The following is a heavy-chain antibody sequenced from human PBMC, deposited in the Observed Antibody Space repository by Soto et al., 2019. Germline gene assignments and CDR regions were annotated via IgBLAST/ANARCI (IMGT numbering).Heavy chain of an antibody. CDR1: GGTFSSDA. Sequence: QVQLVQSGAEVKKPGSSVKVSCEASGGTFSSDAINWVRQAPGQGLEWMGGIIPMFGTATYAQKFQGRVTIIADESTNRGYMELSSLRSEDTAVYYCARCRFPSSGWFGLLDHWGQGTLVTVSS. CDR2: IIPMFGTA. D-gene: IGHD6-19*01. J-gene: IGHJ4*02. CDR3: ARCRFPSSGWFGLLDH. V-gene: IGHV1-69*12.